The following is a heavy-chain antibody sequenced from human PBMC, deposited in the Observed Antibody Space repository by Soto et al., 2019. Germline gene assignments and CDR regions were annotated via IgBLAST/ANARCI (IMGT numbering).Heavy chain of an antibody. CDR3: ARVGMTSSSSGGYYYGMDV. J-gene: IGHJ6*02. V-gene: IGHV1-69*13. CDR2: IIPIFGTA. Sequence: ASVKVSCKASGYTFSSYGISWVRQAPGQGLEWMGGIIPIFGTANYAQKFQGRVTITADESTSTAYMELSSLRSEDTAVYYCARVGMTSSSSGGYYYGMDVWGQGTTVTVSS. D-gene: IGHD6-6*01. CDR1: GYTFSSYG.